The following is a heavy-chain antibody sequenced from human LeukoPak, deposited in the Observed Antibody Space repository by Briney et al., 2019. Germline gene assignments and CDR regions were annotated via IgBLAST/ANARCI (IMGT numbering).Heavy chain of an antibody. D-gene: IGHD6-19*01. CDR2: ISYDGSNK. Sequence: GRPLRLSCAASGFTFGSYGMHWVRQAPGKGLEWVAVISYDGSNKYYADSVKGRFTISRDNSKNTLYLQMNSLRAEDTAVYYCAKEPYSSAYYFDYWGQGTLVTVSS. CDR3: AKEPYSSAYYFDY. CDR1: GFTFGSYG. V-gene: IGHV3-30*18. J-gene: IGHJ4*02.